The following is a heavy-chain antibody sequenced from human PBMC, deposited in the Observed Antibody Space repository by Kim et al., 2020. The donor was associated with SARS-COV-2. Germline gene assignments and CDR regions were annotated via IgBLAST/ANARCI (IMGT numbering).Heavy chain of an antibody. Sequence: GGSLRLSCAASGFTFYGYAMDWVRQAPGKGLEWVAVISYDGGSQYYADSVKGRFTISRDNSKNTVYLQINSLRPEDTGIYYCARVERGVIAGGHCDYWGQGTLVTVSS. J-gene: IGHJ4*02. V-gene: IGHV3-30*04. CDR3: ARVERGVIAGGHCDY. D-gene: IGHD3-10*01. CDR1: GFTFYGYA. CDR2: ISYDGGSQ.